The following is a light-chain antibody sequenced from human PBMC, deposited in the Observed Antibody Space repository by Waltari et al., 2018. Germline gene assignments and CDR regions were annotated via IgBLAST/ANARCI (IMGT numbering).Light chain of an antibody. CDR2: QDS. CDR3: QAWDSSTVV. V-gene: IGLV3-1*01. CDR1: KLGDKY. Sequence: SYELTPPPSVSVSPGQTASIPCSGDKLGDKYACWYQQKPGQSPVLVIYQDSKRPSGIPDRFSGSNSGNTATLTISGTQAMDEADYYCQAWDSSTVVFGGGTKLTVL. J-gene: IGLJ2*01.